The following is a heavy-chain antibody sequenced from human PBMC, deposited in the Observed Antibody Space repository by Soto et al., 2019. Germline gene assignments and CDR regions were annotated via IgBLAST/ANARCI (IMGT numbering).Heavy chain of an antibody. Sequence: ASVKVSCKASGYTFTSYYMHWVRQAPGQGLGWMGIINPSGGSTSYAQKFQGRVTMTRDTSTSTVYMELSSLRSEDTAVYYCARDRVGIAARHYYYYGMDVWGQGTTVTVS. J-gene: IGHJ6*02. CDR3: ARDRVGIAARHYYYYGMDV. V-gene: IGHV1-46*01. CDR1: GYTFTSYY. D-gene: IGHD6-6*01. CDR2: INPSGGST.